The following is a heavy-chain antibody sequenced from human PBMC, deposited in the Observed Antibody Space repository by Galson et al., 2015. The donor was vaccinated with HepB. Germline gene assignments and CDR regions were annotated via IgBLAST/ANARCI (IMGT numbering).Heavy chain of an antibody. Sequence: SETLSLTCTVSGGSISSYYWSWIRQPPGKGLEWLGYIYYSGSTNYNPSLKSRVTMSVDTSKNQFSLKLSSVTAADTAVYYCARLGSCGSAGCPLRNYYFYIDVWGKGTKVTVSS. CDR1: GGSISSYY. CDR3: ARLGSCGSAGCPLRNYYFYIDV. D-gene: IGHD2-2*01. CDR2: IYYSGST. V-gene: IGHV4-59*01. J-gene: IGHJ6*03.